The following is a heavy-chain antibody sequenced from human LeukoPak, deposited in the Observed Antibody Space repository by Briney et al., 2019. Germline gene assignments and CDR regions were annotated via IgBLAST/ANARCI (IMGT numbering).Heavy chain of an antibody. CDR1: RGSFSSGDYY. CDR2: IFYSGTT. J-gene: IGHJ4*02. Sequence: SETLSPTCTVSRGSFSSGDYYWSWIRQPPGKGLEWIGFIFYSGTTYYSPSLRSRVTISIDTSNNQFSLKLSSVTAADTAVYYCARDVSGTQDYDSSGSPPLFDSWGQGTLVTVSS. D-gene: IGHD3-22*01. V-gene: IGHV4-30-4*01. CDR3: ARDVSGTQDYDSSGSPPLFDS.